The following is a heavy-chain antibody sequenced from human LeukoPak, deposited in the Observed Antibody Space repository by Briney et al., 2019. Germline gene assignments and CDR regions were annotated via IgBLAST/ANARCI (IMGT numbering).Heavy chain of an antibody. Sequence: GGSLRLSCAASGFTFSSYAMSWVRQAPGKGLEWVSSISGGGRTTYYANSVKGRFTISRDNSKNTLYLQMNTLRAEDTAVYYCAKLSGGDCYSSCYYGMDVWGQGTTVTVSS. CDR2: ISGGGRTT. J-gene: IGHJ6*02. D-gene: IGHD2-21*02. V-gene: IGHV3-23*01. CDR1: GFTFSSYA. CDR3: AKLSGGDCYSSCYYGMDV.